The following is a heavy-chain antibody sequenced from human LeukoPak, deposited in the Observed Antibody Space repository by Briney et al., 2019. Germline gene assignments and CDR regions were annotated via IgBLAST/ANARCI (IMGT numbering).Heavy chain of an antibody. CDR3: ARHTREFYYYYMDV. CDR2: IYYSGST. V-gene: IGHV4-59*01. D-gene: IGHD1-1*01. CDR1: GGSISSYY. J-gene: IGHJ6*03. Sequence: SETLSLTCTVSGGSISSYYWSWIRQPPGKGLEWIGYIYYSGSTNYNPSLKSRVTISVDTSKNQFSLRVSSVTAADTAVYYCARHTREFYYYYMDVWGKGSTVIISS.